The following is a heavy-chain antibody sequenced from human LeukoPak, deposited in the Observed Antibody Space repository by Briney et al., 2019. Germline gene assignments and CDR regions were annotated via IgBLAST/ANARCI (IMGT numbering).Heavy chain of an antibody. CDR2: IIPIFGTA. V-gene: IGHV1-69*13. D-gene: IGHD3-22*01. CDR3: ARDSYDSSGSENY. J-gene: IGHJ4*02. CDR1: GYTFTSYG. Sequence: ASVKVSCKASGYTFTSYGISWVRQAPGQGLEWMGGIIPIFGTANYAQKFQGRVTITADESTSTAYMELSSLRSEDTAVYHCARDSYDSSGSENYWGQGTLVTVSS.